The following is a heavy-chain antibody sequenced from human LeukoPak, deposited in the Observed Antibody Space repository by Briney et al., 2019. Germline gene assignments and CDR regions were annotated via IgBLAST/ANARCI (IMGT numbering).Heavy chain of an antibody. V-gene: IGHV3-23*01. CDR2: ISGSGGST. J-gene: IGHJ3*02. CDR3: ARMYCGGDCYSLPPGLLIRDEKYDAFDI. Sequence: GGSLRLSCAASGFTFSSYAMSWVRQAPGKGLEWVSAISGSGGSTYYADSVKGRFTISRDNSKNTLYLQMNSLRAEDTAVYYCARMYCGGDCYSLPPGLLIRDEKYDAFDIWGQGTMVTVSS. D-gene: IGHD2-21*02. CDR1: GFTFSSYA.